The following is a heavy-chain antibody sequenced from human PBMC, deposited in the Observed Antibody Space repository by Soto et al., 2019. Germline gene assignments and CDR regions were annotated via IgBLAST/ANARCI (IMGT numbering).Heavy chain of an antibody. CDR1: LFIFSASP. J-gene: IGHJ4*02. V-gene: IGHV3-73*01. CDR2: IRSKANSYAT. CDR3: GPGGC. Sequence: PWGPLRFSCVPYLFIFSASPLDLVRQASGKGLQLVGRIRSKANSYATAYAAAVKGRFTISSDDSKNTAYLQMNSLKAEDTAVYYCGPGGCWGQGTMFTGSS. D-gene: IGHD6-19*01.